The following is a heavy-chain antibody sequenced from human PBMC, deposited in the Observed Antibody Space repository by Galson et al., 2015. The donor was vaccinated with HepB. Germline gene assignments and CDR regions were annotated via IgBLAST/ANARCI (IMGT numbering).Heavy chain of an antibody. D-gene: IGHD6-19*01. Sequence: SVKVSCKASGYTFTSYAVHWVRQAPGQGLEWMGWINAGNGNTRYSQKFQGRVTITRDTSASTVYMDLSSLRSEDTAVYYCARLDQWREPFYFDYWGQGTRVTVSS. CDR1: GYTFTSYA. V-gene: IGHV1-3*01. J-gene: IGHJ4*02. CDR2: INAGNGNT. CDR3: ARLDQWREPFYFDY.